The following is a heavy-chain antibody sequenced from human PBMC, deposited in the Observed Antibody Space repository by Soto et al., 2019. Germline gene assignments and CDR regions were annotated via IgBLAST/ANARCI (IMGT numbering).Heavy chain of an antibody. D-gene: IGHD1-26*01. CDR3: ARGRVGALDY. CDR2: IFYRGNT. V-gene: IGHV4-31*11. Sequence: QVQLQESGPGLVKPSQTLSLTCAVYGGSISGGYYWSWLRQHPGKGLEWIGYIFYRGNTYYNPSLKSRVSTSADRSKNQSPPTLTSVTAEDTAVYYCARGRVGALDYRGQGTLVTVSS. CDR1: GGSISGGYY. J-gene: IGHJ4*02.